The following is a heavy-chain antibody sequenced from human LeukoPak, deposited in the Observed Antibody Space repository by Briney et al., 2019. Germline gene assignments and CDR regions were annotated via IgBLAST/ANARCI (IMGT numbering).Heavy chain of an antibody. V-gene: IGHV1-69*13. D-gene: IGHD1-26*01. Sequence: SVKVSRKASGGTFNSYAISWVRQAPGQGLEWMGGIIPIFGTANYAQKFQGRVTITADESTSTAYMELSSLRSEDTAVYYCAGGGSRSWLHWFDPWGQGTLVTVSS. CDR3: AGGGSRSWLHWFDP. J-gene: IGHJ5*02. CDR2: IIPIFGTA. CDR1: GGTFNSYA.